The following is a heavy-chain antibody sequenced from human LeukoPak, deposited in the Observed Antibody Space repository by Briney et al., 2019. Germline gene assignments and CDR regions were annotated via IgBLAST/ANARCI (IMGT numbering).Heavy chain of an antibody. CDR2: IIPIFGTA. D-gene: IGHD2-15*01. CDR3: ASAVVAATPGYYYMDV. J-gene: IGHJ6*03. V-gene: IGHV1-69*05. CDR1: GGTFSSYA. Sequence: ASVKVSCKASGGTFSSYAISWVRQAPGQGLEWMGGIIPIFGTANYAQKFRGRVTITTDESTSTAYMELSSLRSEDTAVYYCASAVVAATPGYYYMDVWGKGTTVTVSS.